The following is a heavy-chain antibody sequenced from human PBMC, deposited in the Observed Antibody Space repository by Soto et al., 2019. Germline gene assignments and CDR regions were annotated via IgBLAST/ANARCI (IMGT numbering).Heavy chain of an antibody. CDR2: ISSSSSTI. D-gene: IGHD5-12*01. CDR3: ARVGGYDYNGYYYYMDV. V-gene: IGHV3-48*01. Sequence: EVQLVEAGGDLVQPGGSLRLSCAASGFTFSSYSMNWVRQAPGKGLEWVSYISSSSSTIYYADSVKGRFTISRDNAKNSLYLQMNSLRAEDTAVYYCARVGGYDYNGYYYYMDVWGKGTTVTVSS. J-gene: IGHJ6*03. CDR1: GFTFSSYS.